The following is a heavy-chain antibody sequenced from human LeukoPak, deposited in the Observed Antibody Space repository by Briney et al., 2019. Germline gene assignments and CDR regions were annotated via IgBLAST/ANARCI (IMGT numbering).Heavy chain of an antibody. CDR1: GGSIGSSTYY. D-gene: IGHD3-22*01. CDR2: IYYSGST. J-gene: IGHJ4*02. CDR3: ARHGVQGGYYPDSSGYYS. Sequence: PSETLSLTCTVSGGSIGSSTYYWGWIRQPPGKGLELIGTIYYSGSTYYNPSLKSRVTISVDASRNRFSLKLSSVTAADTAVYYCARHGVQGGYYPDSSGYYSWGQGTLVTVSS. V-gene: IGHV4-39*01.